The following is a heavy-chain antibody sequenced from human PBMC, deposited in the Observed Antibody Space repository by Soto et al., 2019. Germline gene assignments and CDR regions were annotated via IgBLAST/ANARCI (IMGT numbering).Heavy chain of an antibody. Sequence: GSLRLSCAASGFTFSKYSMHCVRQAPGEGLEWDSYISSSSSTIYYADNVNGRFTISRDNAKNSLYLQMNSLRAEDTAVYYCARANWNDDYYYYYMDVWGKGT. CDR3: ARANWNDDYYYYYMDV. CDR2: ISSSSSTI. CDR1: GFTFSKYS. D-gene: IGHD1-1*01. J-gene: IGHJ6*03. V-gene: IGHV3-48*01.